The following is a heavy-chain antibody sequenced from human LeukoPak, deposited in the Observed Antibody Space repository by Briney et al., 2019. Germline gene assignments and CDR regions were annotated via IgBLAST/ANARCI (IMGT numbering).Heavy chain of an antibody. J-gene: IGHJ3*02. CDR1: GYTFTSYG. CDR2: INPNSGGT. V-gene: IGHV1-2*02. CDR3: ARQYSGSYYVAFDI. D-gene: IGHD1-26*01. Sequence: GASVKVSRKASGYTFTSYGISWVRQAPGQGLEWMGWINPNSGGTNYAQKFQGRVTMTRDTSISTAYMELSRLRSDDTAVYYCARQYSGSYYVAFDIWGQGTMVTVSS.